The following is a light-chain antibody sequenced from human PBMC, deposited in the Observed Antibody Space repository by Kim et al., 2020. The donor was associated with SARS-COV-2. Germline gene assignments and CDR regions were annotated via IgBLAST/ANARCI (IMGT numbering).Light chain of an antibody. CDR3: QSYDTSLNNKV. CDR1: SSNIGAGSD. CDR2: TNT. J-gene: IGLJ2*01. Sequence: QSVLTQPPSVSGAPGQRVTISCTGGSSNIGAGSDVHWYQQLPGTAPKLLIYTNTNRPSGVPDRFSGSKSGTSASLAITGLQAEDEADYYCQSYDTSLNNKVFGGGTKLTVL. V-gene: IGLV1-40*01.